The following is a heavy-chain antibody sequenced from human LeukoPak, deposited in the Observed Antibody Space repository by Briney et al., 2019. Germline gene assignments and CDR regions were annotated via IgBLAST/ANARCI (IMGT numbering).Heavy chain of an antibody. V-gene: IGHV3-7*01. CDR1: GFTFSGCW. CDR2: INQEGGEK. Sequence: GGALRLSCAASGFTFSGCWRSWVRQAPGEGRGWVANINQEGGEKYYVASVKGRFTISRDNAKNSLFLQMGSLRVEDTAVYYCARDSTAGYNSSWYGFRNWGQGTLVSVSS. J-gene: IGHJ1*01. D-gene: IGHD6-13*01. CDR3: ARDSTAGYNSSWYGFRN.